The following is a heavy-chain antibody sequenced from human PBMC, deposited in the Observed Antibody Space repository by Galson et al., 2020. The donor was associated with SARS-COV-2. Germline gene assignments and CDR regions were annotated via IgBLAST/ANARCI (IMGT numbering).Heavy chain of an antibody. V-gene: IGHV4-30-4*08. Sequence: SQTLSLTCTVSGGSISSGDYYWSWIRQPPGKGLEWIGYIYYSGSTYYHPSRKSRVTLSVDTSKNQFSLKLSSVTAADRAVYYWARDIRSSSWYGPIDYWGQGTLVTVSS. CDR2: IYYSGST. CDR1: GGSISSGDYY. J-gene: IGHJ4*02. D-gene: IGHD6-13*01. CDR3: ARDIRSSSWYGPIDY.